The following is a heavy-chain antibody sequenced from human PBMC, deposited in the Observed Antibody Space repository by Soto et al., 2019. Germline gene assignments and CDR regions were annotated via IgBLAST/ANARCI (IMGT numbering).Heavy chain of an antibody. D-gene: IGHD6-25*01. CDR3: AREGGRHPWFDP. CDR2: ISYSGST. J-gene: IGHJ5*02. CDR1: GCSISKYY. V-gene: IGHV4-59*01. Sequence: PSETLSPTRSVSGCSISKYYWTWIRQPPGKGLEWIGYISYSGSTNYNPSLKSRVTISLDTSNKQFSLKLSSVTAADTAVYYCAREGGRHPWFDPWGQGTLVTGSS.